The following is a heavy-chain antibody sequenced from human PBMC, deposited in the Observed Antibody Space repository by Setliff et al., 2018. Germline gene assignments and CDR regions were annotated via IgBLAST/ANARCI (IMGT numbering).Heavy chain of an antibody. CDR2: IFYGGST. D-gene: IGHD6-19*01. CDR1: GASISRSSYY. CDR3: ARVSQYSSGWYYYYYYGMDV. Sequence: PSETLSLTCTVSGASISRSSYYWAWIRQPPGRGLELIGSIFYGGSTYYNPSLKSRVTTSVDTSKNQFSLKLSPVTAADTAVYYCARVSQYSSGWYYYYYYGMDVWGQGTTVTVSS. J-gene: IGHJ6*02. V-gene: IGHV4-39*07.